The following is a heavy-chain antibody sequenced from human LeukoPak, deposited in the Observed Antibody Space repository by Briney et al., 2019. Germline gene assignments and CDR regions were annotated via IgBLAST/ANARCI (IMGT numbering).Heavy chain of an antibody. Sequence: SETLSLTCAVYGGSFSGYYWSWIRQPPGKGLEWIGEINHSGSTNYNPSLKSRVTISVDTSKNQFSLKLSSVTAADTAVYYCASELTTYWYFDLWGRGTLVTVSS. CDR1: GGSFSGYY. CDR2: INHSGST. V-gene: IGHV4-34*01. CDR3: ASELTTYWYFDL. D-gene: IGHD4-11*01. J-gene: IGHJ2*01.